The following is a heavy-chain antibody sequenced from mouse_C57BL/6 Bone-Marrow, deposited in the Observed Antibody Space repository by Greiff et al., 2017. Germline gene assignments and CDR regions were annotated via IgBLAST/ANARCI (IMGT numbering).Heavy chain of an antibody. Sequence: VQLQQPGAELVKPGASVKMSCKASGYTFTSYWLTWVKQRPGQGLAWIGDIYPGSGSTNYNEKFKSKATLTVDTSSSTAYMQLSSLTSEDSAVYYCARPYYSNYWYFDVWGTGTTVTVSS. D-gene: IGHD2-5*01. V-gene: IGHV1-55*01. J-gene: IGHJ1*03. CDR1: GYTFTSYW. CDR2: IYPGSGST. CDR3: ARPYYSNYWYFDV.